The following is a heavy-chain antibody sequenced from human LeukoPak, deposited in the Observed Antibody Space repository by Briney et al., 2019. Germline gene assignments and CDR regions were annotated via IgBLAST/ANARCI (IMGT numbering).Heavy chain of an antibody. J-gene: IGHJ3*02. CDR3: ARALYYSDSSGYYPDAFDI. D-gene: IGHD3-22*01. CDR1: GYTFTSYG. V-gene: IGHV1-18*01. Sequence: GASVKVSCKASGYTFTSYGISWVRQAPGQGLEWMGWISAYNGNTNYAQKLQGRVTMTTDTSTSTAYMELRSLRSDDTAVYYCARALYYSDSSGYYPDAFDIWGQGTMVTVSS. CDR2: ISAYNGNT.